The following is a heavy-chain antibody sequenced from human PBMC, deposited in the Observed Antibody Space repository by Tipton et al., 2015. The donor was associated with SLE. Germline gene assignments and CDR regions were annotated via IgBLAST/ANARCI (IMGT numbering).Heavy chain of an antibody. CDR1: GGSISSSSYY. CDR3: ARPTGGTVTGAFDI. Sequence: LRLSRTVSGGSISSSSYYWGWIRQPPGKGLEWIGSIYYSGSTYYNPSLKSRVTISVDTSKNQFSLKLSSVTAADTAVYYCARPTGGTVTGAFDIWGQGTMVTVSS. CDR2: IYYSGST. D-gene: IGHD4-17*01. J-gene: IGHJ3*02. V-gene: IGHV4-39*07.